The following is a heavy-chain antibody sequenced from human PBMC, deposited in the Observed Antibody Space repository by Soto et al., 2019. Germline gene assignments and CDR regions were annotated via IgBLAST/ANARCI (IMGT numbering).Heavy chain of an antibody. D-gene: IGHD4-17*01. J-gene: IGHJ6*02. V-gene: IGHV4-31*03. CDR1: GDSITTGPYY. Sequence: QVQLQESGPGLVKASQTLSLTCTVSGDSITTGPYYWRWIRQFPGKGLEWIGYIFYSGSTDYNPYLKTRLSISRDTSKNQISLRLSSVTAADTDIYYCAREYGDFGMDVWGQGTTVTVSS. CDR2: IFYSGST. CDR3: AREYGDFGMDV.